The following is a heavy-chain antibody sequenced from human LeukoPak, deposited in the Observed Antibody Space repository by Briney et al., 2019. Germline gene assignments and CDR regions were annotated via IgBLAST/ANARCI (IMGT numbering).Heavy chain of an antibody. CDR3: ARESITMIVGYYFDY. CDR2: IYTSGST. Sequence: TSETLSLTCTVSGGSISSGSYYWSWIRQPAGEGLEWIGRIYTSGSTNYNPSLKSRVTISVDTSKNQFSLKLSSVTAADTAVYYCARESITMIVGYYFDYWGQGTLVTVSS. J-gene: IGHJ4*02. D-gene: IGHD3-22*01. V-gene: IGHV4-61*02. CDR1: GGSISSGSYY.